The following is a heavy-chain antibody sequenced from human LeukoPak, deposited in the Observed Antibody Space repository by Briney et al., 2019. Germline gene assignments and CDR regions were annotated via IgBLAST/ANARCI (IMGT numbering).Heavy chain of an antibody. CDR2: IIPILGIA. Sequence: ASVKVSCKASGGTFSSYAISWVRQAPGQGLEWMGRIIPILGIANYAQKFQGRVTITADESTSTAYMELSSLRSEDTAVYYCARVHGYHNSGSFDYWGQGTLVTVSS. CDR3: ARVHGYHNSGSFDY. D-gene: IGHD5-24*01. CDR1: GGTFSSYA. V-gene: IGHV1-69*04. J-gene: IGHJ4*02.